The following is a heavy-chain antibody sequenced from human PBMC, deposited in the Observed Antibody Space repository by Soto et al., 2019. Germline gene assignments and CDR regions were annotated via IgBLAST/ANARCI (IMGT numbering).Heavy chain of an antibody. Sequence: PSETLSLTCAVYGGSFSGYYWSWIRQPPGKGLEWIGEINHSGSTNYNPSLKSRVTISVDTSKNQFSLKLSSVTAADTAVCYCARRRGSGYYYYGMDVWGQGTTVTVSS. V-gene: IGHV4-34*01. D-gene: IGHD3-22*01. CDR1: GGSFSGYY. CDR2: INHSGST. CDR3: ARRRGSGYYYYGMDV. J-gene: IGHJ6*02.